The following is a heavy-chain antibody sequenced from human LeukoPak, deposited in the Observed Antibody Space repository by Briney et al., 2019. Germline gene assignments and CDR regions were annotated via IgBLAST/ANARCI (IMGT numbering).Heavy chain of an antibody. CDR2: ISSGGGAT. V-gene: IGHV3-23*01. CDR1: GLTFSNYA. Sequence: GGSLRLSCAASGLTFSNYAMGWVRQAPGKGLEWVSTISSGGGATYYADSVKGRFTISRDNSKNTLYLQMNSLRAEDTAVYYCAKEGVTAVVPHYFDYWGQGTLVTVSS. J-gene: IGHJ4*02. D-gene: IGHD5-18*01. CDR3: AKEGVTAVVPHYFDY.